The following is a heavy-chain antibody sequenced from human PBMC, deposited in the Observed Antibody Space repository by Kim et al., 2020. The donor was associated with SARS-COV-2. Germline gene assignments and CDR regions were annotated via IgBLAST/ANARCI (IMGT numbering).Heavy chain of an antibody. CDR3: ARDIVASRFQYYGMDV. J-gene: IGHJ6*02. D-gene: IGHD6-13*01. Sequence: DSVKGRFTISRDNAKNSLFVEMGSLRGEDTAVYYCARDIVASRFQYYGMDVWGQGTSVTVSS. V-gene: IGHV3-11*06.